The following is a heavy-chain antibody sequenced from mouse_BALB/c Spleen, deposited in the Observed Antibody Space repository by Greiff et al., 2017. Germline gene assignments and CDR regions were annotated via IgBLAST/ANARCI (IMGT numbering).Heavy chain of an antibody. V-gene: IGHV3-2*02. J-gene: IGHJ2*01. CDR1: GYSITSDYV. CDR3: TLRTYSWFDY. D-gene: IGHD2-12*01. CDR2: ISYSGST. Sequence: EVQGVESGPGLVKPSQSLSLTCTVTGYSITSDYVWNWILQLPGNKLVWVGYISYSGSTNYNPTFKSRITITQDTSKNQYFLQLNSVTSEDTATYCSTLRTYSWFDYWGQGTAVTVSS.